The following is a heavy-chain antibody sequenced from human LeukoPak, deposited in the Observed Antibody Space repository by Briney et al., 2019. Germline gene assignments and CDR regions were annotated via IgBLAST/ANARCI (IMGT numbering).Heavy chain of an antibody. CDR1: GGSISTYY. D-gene: IGHD5-12*01. Sequence: PSETLSLTCTVSGGSISTYYWTWIRQPPGKGLEWIGFIYYSGVTKYNPSLESRVTISLDASKNQFSLKLNSVTAADTAVYYCARRVATQPKYSFDSWGQGALVTVSS. CDR2: IYYSGVT. CDR3: ARRVATQPKYSFDS. V-gene: IGHV4-59*08. J-gene: IGHJ4*02.